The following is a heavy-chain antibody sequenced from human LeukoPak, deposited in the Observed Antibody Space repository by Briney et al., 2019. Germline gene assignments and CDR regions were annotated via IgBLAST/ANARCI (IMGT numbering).Heavy chain of an antibody. CDR2: ISGSGGST. CDR3: AATLAVDTHGDY. D-gene: IGHD6-19*01. V-gene: IGHV3-23*01. Sequence: GGSLRLSCAASGFTFSSYAMSWVRQAPGKWLEWVSAISGSGGSTYYADSVKGRFTISRDNSKNTLYLQMNSLRAEDTAVYYCAATLAVDTHGDYWGQGTLVTVSS. CDR1: GFTFSSYA. J-gene: IGHJ4*02.